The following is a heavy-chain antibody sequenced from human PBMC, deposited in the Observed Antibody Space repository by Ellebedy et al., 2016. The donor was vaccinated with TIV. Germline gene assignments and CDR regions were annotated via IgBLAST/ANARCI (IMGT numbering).Heavy chain of an antibody. CDR3: ARPPSMVRGPADDY. D-gene: IGHD3-10*01. Sequence: PGGSLRLSCKGSGYSFTSYWIGWVRQMPGKGLEWMGIIYPGDSDTRYSPSFQGQVTISADKSISTAYLQWSSLKASDTAMYYCARPPSMVRGPADDYWGQGTLVTVSS. V-gene: IGHV5-51*01. J-gene: IGHJ4*02. CDR1: GYSFTSYW. CDR2: IYPGDSDT.